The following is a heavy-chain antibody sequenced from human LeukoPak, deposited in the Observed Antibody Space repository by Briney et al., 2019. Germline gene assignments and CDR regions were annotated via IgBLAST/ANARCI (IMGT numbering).Heavy chain of an antibody. CDR1: RFTFSDYY. Sequence: GGSLRLSCAASRFTFSDYYMSWIRRAPGKGLEWVSYISSSGYTIYYADSVKGRFTISRDNAKNSLYLQMNSLRAEDTAVYYCARGHYYDSSGYYYAIWGQGTMVTVSS. CDR3: ARGHYYDSSGYYYAI. V-gene: IGHV3-11*04. J-gene: IGHJ3*02. D-gene: IGHD3-22*01. CDR2: ISSSGYTI.